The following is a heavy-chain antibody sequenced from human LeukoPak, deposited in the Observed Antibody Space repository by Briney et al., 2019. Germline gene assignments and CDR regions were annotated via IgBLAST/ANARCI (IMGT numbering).Heavy chain of an antibody. CDR2: ISAYNGNT. CDR3: ARERSGSYRFDY. V-gene: IGHV1-18*04. J-gene: IGHJ4*02. D-gene: IGHD1-26*01. CDR1: GYTFTSNY. Sequence: ASVKVSCKASGYTFTSNYIHWVRQAPGQGLEWMGWISAYNGNTNYAQKLQGRVTMTTDTSTSTAYMELRSLRSDDTAVYYCARERSGSYRFDYWGQGTLVTVSS.